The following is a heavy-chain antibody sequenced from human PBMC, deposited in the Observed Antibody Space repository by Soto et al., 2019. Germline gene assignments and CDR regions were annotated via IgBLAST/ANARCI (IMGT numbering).Heavy chain of an antibody. CDR3: AKEGGLSGSYYISSSYYFDY. Sequence: GGSLRLSCAASGFTFSSYSMNWVRQATGKGLEWVAIISYDGSNTYYADSVKGRFTISRDNSKNTLYLQMNSLRAEDASVYYCAKEGGLSGSYYISSSYYFDYWGQGTLVTLSS. V-gene: IGHV3-30*18. J-gene: IGHJ4*02. D-gene: IGHD1-26*01. CDR1: GFTFSSYS. CDR2: ISYDGSNT.